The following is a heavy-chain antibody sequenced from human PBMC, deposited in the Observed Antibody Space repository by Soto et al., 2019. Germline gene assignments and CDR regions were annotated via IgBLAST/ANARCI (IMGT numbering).Heavy chain of an antibody. CDR2: IYYSGST. V-gene: IGHV4-59*01. Sequence: PSGTLSLTCTVSGGSISSYYWSWIRQPPGKGLEWIGYIYYSGSTNYNPSLKSRVTISVDTSKTQFSRKLSSVTAADTAVYYCARGRHFWSGYFFDSWAQGTLVNVSS. J-gene: IGHJ4*02. CDR1: GGSISSYY. CDR3: ARGRHFWSGYFFDS. D-gene: IGHD3-3*02.